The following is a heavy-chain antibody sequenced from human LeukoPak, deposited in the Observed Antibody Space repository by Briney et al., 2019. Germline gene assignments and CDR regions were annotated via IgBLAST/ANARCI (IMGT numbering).Heavy chain of an antibody. CDR1: GYTFTGYY. CDR2: INPNSGGT. D-gene: IGHD3-16*02. V-gene: IGHV1-2*02. CDR3: ARALVGDYVWGSYRPSGEIDY. J-gene: IGHJ4*02. Sequence: ASVNVSCKASGYTFTGYYMHWVRQAPGQGLEWMGWINPNSGGTNYAQKFQGRVTMTRDTSISTAYMELSRLRSDDTAVYYCARALVGDYVWGSYRPSGEIDYWGQGTLVTVSS.